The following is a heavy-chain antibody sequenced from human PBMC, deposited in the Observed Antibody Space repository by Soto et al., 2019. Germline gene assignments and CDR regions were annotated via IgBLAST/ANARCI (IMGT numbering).Heavy chain of an antibody. V-gene: IGHV3-23*01. CDR1: GFTVSSSA. D-gene: IGHD6-19*01. CDR3: AKARGSGGIVAVTPDY. CDR2: FSAGGSR. Sequence: EVQLLESGGGLVQPGGSLRLSCAASGFTVSSSAMIWVRQAPGKGLEWVATFSAGGSRYYADSVQGRFTISRNSSQNTLYLQMNGLRAEDTALYYCAKARGSGGIVAVTPDYWGQGTLVTVSS. J-gene: IGHJ4*02.